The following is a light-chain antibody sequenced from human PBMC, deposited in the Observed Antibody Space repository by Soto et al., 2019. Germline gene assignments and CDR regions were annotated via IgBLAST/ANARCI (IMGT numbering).Light chain of an antibody. CDR3: AAWDDSLSGVV. J-gene: IGLJ2*01. CDR2: NSS. Sequence: QSVLTQSPSASGTPGQRVTISCSGSSSNIGTNYVYWYQQVPGTAPKLLIYNSSQRPSGVPDRFSGSKSGSSASLAIGGLRSEDEADYYCAAWDDSLSGVVFGGGTQLTVL. V-gene: IGLV1-47*02. CDR1: SSNIGTNY.